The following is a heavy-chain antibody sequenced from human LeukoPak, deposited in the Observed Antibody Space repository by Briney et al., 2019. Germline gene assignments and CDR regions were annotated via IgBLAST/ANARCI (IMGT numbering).Heavy chain of an antibody. V-gene: IGHV3-7*01. CDR3: ARVPDYYDSSGYYYVDYYYMDV. CDR2: IKQDGSET. D-gene: IGHD3-22*01. CDR1: GLTFSNYA. Sequence: PGGSLRLSCAVSGLTFSNYAMSWVRQAPGKGLEWVANIKQDGSETYYVDSVKGRFTISRDNAKNSLYLQMNSLRAEDTAVYYCARVPDYYDSSGYYYVDYYYMDVWGKGTTVTVSS. J-gene: IGHJ6*03.